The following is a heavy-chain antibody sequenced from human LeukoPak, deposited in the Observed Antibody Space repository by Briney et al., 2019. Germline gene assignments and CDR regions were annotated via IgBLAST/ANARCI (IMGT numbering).Heavy chain of an antibody. J-gene: IGHJ4*02. V-gene: IGHV3-23*01. CDR3: AKEGRLTVAAVVVENYFDY. CDR2: ISGSGGDT. CDR1: GFTFNRAA. D-gene: IGHD3-22*01. Sequence: GGSLRLSCAGSGFTFNRAAMSWVRRAPGKGLEWVSGISGSGGDTYYSDSVKGRFTISRDNAKTTVYLQMNSLRTEDTAEYYCAKEGRLTVAAVVVENYFDYWGQGTPVTVSA.